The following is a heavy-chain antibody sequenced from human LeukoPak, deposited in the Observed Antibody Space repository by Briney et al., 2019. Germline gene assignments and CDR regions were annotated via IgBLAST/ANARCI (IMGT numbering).Heavy chain of an antibody. CDR3: ARSNYELLSYWYFDL. CDR1: GFTFSDYY. CDR2: ISSSGSTI. J-gene: IGHJ2*01. V-gene: IGHV3-11*04. D-gene: IGHD2-2*01. Sequence: PGGSLRLSCAASGFTFSDYYLSWIRQAPGKGLEWVSYISSSGSTIYYADSVKGRFTISRDNAKNSLYLQMNSLRAEDTALYYCARSNYELLSYWYFDLWGRGTLVTVSS.